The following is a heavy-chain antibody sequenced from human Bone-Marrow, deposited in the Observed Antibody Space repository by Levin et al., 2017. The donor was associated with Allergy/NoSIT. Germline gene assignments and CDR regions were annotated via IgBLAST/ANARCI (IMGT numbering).Heavy chain of an antibody. J-gene: IGHJ4*02. Sequence: LSLTCAASGFTFSSYSMNWVRQAPGKGLEWVSSISSSSSYIYYADSVKGRFTISRDNAKNSLYLQMNSLRAEDTAVYYCAAPPPEFYSSGWYYYWGQGTLVTVSS. D-gene: IGHD6-19*01. CDR3: AAPPPEFYSSGWYYY. CDR2: ISSSSSYI. CDR1: GFTFSSYS. V-gene: IGHV3-21*01.